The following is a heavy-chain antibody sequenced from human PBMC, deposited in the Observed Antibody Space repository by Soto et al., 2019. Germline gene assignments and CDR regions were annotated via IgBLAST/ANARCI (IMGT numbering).Heavy chain of an antibody. CDR3: ASGFDETDVWAWGAVPRRHFYGLDV. CDR1: GYTFTGFY. CDR2: INPNSGRA. D-gene: IGHD3-9*01. V-gene: IGHV1-2*04. Sequence: QVQLVQSGAEVKKPGASVKVSCVASGYTFTGFYIHWVGQAPGQGLEWLGYINPNSGRANYAQKCRGWVTMTKDTSVSTAYMELTRLTSDDTAVYYCASGFDETDVWAWGAVPRRHFYGLDVWGQGTTVTVSS. J-gene: IGHJ6*02.